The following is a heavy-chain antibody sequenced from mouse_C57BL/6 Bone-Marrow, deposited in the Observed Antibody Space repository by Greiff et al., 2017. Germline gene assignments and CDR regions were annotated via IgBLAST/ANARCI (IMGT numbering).Heavy chain of an antibody. CDR3: TPTGSSYAMDN. CDR2: IDPENGDT. J-gene: IGHJ4*01. Sequence: EVQLQQSGAELVRPGASVTLSCTASGFNIKDDDMHWVKQRPEQGLEWIGWIDPENGDTEYASKFQGKATITADTSSNTAYLQLSSLTSEDTAVYYCTPTGSSYAMDNCGQGTSVTVTS. D-gene: IGHD1-1*01. CDR1: GFNIKDDD. V-gene: IGHV14-4*01.